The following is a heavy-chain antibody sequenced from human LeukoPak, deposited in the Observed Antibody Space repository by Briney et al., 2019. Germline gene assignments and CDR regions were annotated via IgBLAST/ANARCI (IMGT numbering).Heavy chain of an antibody. Sequence: PGGSLRLSCAASGFTFSSYAMSWVRQAPGKGLEWVSAISGSGGSTYYADSVKGRFTISRDNSKNTLYLQMNSLRAEDTAVYYCAGLTYYDFWSGSQPSVGYYYYMDVWGKGTTVTVSS. J-gene: IGHJ6*03. CDR1: GFTFSSYA. V-gene: IGHV3-23*01. CDR3: AGLTYYDFWSGSQPSVGYYYYMDV. D-gene: IGHD3-3*01. CDR2: ISGSGGST.